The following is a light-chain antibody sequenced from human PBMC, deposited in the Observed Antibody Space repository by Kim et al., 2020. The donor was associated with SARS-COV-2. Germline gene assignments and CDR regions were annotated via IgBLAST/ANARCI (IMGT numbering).Light chain of an antibody. CDR1: KLGDKY. J-gene: IGLJ2*01. V-gene: IGLV3-1*01. CDR3: QAWDSNTGV. CDR2: QDI. Sequence: SVSPGQTASITCAGEKLGDKYSCWYQQKPGQSPLLVIYQDIKRPSGIPERFSGSNSGNTATLTISGTQAMDEADYYCQAWDSNTGVFGGGTQLTVL.